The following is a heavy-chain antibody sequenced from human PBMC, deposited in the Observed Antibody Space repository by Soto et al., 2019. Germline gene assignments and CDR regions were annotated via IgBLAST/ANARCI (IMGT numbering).Heavy chain of an antibody. V-gene: IGHV3-30*03. CDR2: ISYDGSNK. J-gene: IGHJ4*02. Sequence: GGSLRLSCAASGFTFSSYGMHWVRQAPGKGLEWVAVISYDGSNKYYADSVKSRVTISVDTSKNQFSLKLSSVTAADTAVYYCARRRGKGYCSGGSCYAFFHYWGQGTLVTVSS. D-gene: IGHD2-15*01. CDR3: ARRRGKGYCSGGSCYAFFHY. CDR1: GFTFSSYG.